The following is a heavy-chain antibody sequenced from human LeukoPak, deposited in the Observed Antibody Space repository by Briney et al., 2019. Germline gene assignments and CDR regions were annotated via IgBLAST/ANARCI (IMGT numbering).Heavy chain of an antibody. CDR3: ARDPRGAVAGTRNGMDV. Sequence: ASVKVSCKASGYTFTSYYMHWVRQAPGQGLEWMGIINPSGGSTSYAQKLQGRVTMTRDTSTSTVYMELSNLRSEDTAVYYCARDPRGAVAGTRNGMDVWGQGTTVTVSS. D-gene: IGHD6-19*01. CDR1: GYTFTSYY. V-gene: IGHV1-46*01. J-gene: IGHJ6*02. CDR2: INPSGGST.